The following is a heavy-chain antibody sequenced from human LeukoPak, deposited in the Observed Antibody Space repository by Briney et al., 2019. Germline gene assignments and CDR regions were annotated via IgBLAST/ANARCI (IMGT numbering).Heavy chain of an antibody. Sequence: SETLSLTCTVSGGSISSSSYYWGWIRQPPGKGLEWIGSIYYSGSTYYNPSLKSRVTISVDTSKNQFSLKLSSVTAADTAVYYCARDGIAVAGNWYFDLWGRGTLVTVSS. D-gene: IGHD6-19*01. CDR3: ARDGIAVAGNWYFDL. CDR1: GGSISSSSYY. CDR2: IYYSGST. J-gene: IGHJ2*01. V-gene: IGHV4-39*07.